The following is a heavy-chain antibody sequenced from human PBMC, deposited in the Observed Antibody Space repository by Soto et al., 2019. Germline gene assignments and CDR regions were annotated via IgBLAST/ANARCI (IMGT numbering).Heavy chain of an antibody. CDR2: VYYTGST. CDR1: GGSISRYY. D-gene: IGHD1-26*01. CDR3: ARMPYTGSNPPFDY. Sequence: SETLSLTCTVSGGSISRYYWSWIRQSPGMGLEMIGYVYYTGSTIYNPSLKSRVTISVDTSNNQFSLKLTSVTTADTAVYYCARMPYTGSNPPFDYWGRGILVTVS. V-gene: IGHV4-59*01. J-gene: IGHJ4*02.